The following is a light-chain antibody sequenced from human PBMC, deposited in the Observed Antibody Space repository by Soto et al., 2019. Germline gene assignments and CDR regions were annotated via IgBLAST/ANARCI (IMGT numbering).Light chain of an antibody. CDR3: QQYGSSPRT. Sequence: EIVLTQCPDTLSLSPGEIATLSCRASQSVSSSSLAWYQQKRGQAPRLLIHGASSRATGIPDRFSGSGSGTDFTLTISRLEPEDFAVYYCQQYGSSPRTFGQGTKVDIK. J-gene: IGKJ1*01. CDR2: GAS. V-gene: IGKV3-20*01. CDR1: QSVSSSS.